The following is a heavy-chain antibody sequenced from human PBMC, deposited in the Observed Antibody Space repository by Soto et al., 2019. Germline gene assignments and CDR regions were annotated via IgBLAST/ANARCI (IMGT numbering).Heavy chain of an antibody. CDR3: AREFDASGRYYGVDY. D-gene: IGHD1-26*01. J-gene: IGHJ4*02. V-gene: IGHV3-48*02. CDR2: ISSSSSII. CDR1: GFTFSTYS. Sequence: PGGSLRLSCAASGFTFSTYSMNWVRQAPGKGLEWVAYISSSSSIIYYADSVKGRFTISRDNAKNSLYLQMNSLRDEDTAVYYCAREFDASGRYYGVDYWGQGT.